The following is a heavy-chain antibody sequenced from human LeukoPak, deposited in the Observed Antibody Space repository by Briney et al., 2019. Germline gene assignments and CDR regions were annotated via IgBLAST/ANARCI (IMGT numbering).Heavy chain of an antibody. CDR1: GFTFYDYA. V-gene: IGHV3-9*01. Sequence: PGGSLRLSCAASGFTFYDYAMHWVRHAPGKGLEWVSGISWNSGSIDYAHSVKGRFTICRDTAKNSLYLQMNSLRPEDTALYYCAKGTGRYWTFFDSWGQGTLVTVSS. J-gene: IGHJ4*02. CDR3: AKGTGRYWTFFDS. CDR2: ISWNSGSI. D-gene: IGHD1-26*01.